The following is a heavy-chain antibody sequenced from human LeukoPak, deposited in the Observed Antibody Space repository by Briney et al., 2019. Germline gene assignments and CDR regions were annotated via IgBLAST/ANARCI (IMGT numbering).Heavy chain of an antibody. J-gene: IGHJ3*02. D-gene: IGHD2-2*01. Sequence: KPSETLSLARTVSGASINNYYWSWIRQTAGKRLEWIGPINTSGSTNYNPSLKSRVTTSVDTSKNQFSLKLTSVTAAGTAVYYCARQGAAAIHSGSFDIWGQGTMVTVSS. CDR1: GASINNYY. CDR3: ARQGAAAIHSGSFDI. V-gene: IGHV4-4*07. CDR2: INTSGST.